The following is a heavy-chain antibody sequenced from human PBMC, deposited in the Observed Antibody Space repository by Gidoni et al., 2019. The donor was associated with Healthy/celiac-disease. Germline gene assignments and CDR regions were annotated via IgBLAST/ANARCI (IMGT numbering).Heavy chain of an antibody. V-gene: IGHV4-38-2*02. Sequence: QVQLQESGPGLVKPSETLSLTCTVSGYSISSGYYWGWIRQPPGKGLEWIGSIYHSGSTYYNPSLKSRVTISVDTSKNQFSLKLSSVTAADTAVYYCARDLRDFWSGYHYYYYYGMDVWGQGTTVTVSS. J-gene: IGHJ6*02. CDR3: ARDLRDFWSGYHYYYYYGMDV. CDR2: IYHSGST. CDR1: GYSISSGYY. D-gene: IGHD3-3*01.